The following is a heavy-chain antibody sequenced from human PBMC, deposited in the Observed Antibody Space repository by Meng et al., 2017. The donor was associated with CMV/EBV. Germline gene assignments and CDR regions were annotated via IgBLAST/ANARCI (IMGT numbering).Heavy chain of an antibody. V-gene: IGHV3-30*04. CDR3: AREGLRTIFDRTYYYYGMDV. J-gene: IGHJ6*02. D-gene: IGHD3-3*01. Sequence: GESLKISCAASGFTFSSYAMHWVCQAPGKGLEWVAVISYDGSNKYYADSVKGRFTISRDNSKNTLYLQMNSLRAEDTAVYYCAREGLRTIFDRTYYYYGMDVWGQGTTVTVSS. CDR1: GFTFSSYA. CDR2: ISYDGSNK.